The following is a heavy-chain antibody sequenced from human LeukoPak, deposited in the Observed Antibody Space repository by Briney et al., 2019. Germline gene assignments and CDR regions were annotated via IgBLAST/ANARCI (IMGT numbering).Heavy chain of an antibody. CDR3: ARVLRFLEWLPHAFDI. Sequence: PSETLSLTCTVSGVSISSYYWSWIRQPPGKGLEWIGYIYYSGSTNYNPSLKSRATISVDTSKNQFSLKLSSVTAADTAVYYCARVLRFLEWLPHAFDIWGQGTMVTVSS. D-gene: IGHD3-3*01. J-gene: IGHJ3*02. CDR1: GVSISSYY. V-gene: IGHV4-59*01. CDR2: IYYSGST.